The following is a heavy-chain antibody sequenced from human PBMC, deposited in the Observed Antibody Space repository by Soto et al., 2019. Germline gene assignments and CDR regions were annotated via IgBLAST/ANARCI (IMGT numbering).Heavy chain of an antibody. CDR1: GLTFSNAW. CDR3: TTDVVTMVRGVSSTLYYYYGMDV. CDR2: IKSKTDGGTT. Sequence: GGSLRLSCAASGLTFSNAWMNWVRQAPGKGLEWVGRIKSKTDGGTTDYAAPVKGRFTISRDDSKNTLYLQMNSLKTEDTAVYYCTTDVVTMVRGVSSTLYYYYGMDVWGQGTTVTVSS. V-gene: IGHV3-15*07. J-gene: IGHJ6*02. D-gene: IGHD3-10*01.